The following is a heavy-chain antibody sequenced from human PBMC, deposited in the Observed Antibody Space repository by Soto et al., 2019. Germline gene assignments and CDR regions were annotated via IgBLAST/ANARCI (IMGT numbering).Heavy chain of an antibody. D-gene: IGHD4-4*01. Sequence: PSETLSLTCTVSGDSIGRNSYYWGWVRQPPGKGLEWIGSIYHTGRTNHNPSLRSRVTISVDTSENQFSLRLTSVTAVDTAVYYCARVKDFGNLFDSWGQGTLVTVSS. V-gene: IGHV4-39*01. CDR3: ARVKDFGNLFDS. J-gene: IGHJ4*02. CDR1: GDSIGRNSYY. CDR2: IYHTGRT.